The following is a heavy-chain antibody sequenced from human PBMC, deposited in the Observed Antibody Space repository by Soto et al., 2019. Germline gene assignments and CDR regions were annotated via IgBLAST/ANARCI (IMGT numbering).Heavy chain of an antibody. CDR1: GGSISSSSYY. CDR3: ARHRGEPLLQRPRPYFDY. D-gene: IGHD1-1*01. Sequence: PSETLSLTCTVSGGSISSSSYYWGWIRQPPGKGLEWIGSIYYSGSTYYNPSLKSRVTISVDTSKNQFSLKLSSVTAADTAVYYCARHRGEPLLQRPRPYFDYWGQGTLVTVSS. V-gene: IGHV4-39*01. CDR2: IYYSGST. J-gene: IGHJ4*02.